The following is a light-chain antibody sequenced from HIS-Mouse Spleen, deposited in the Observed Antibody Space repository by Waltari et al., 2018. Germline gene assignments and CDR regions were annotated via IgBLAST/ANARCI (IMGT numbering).Light chain of an antibody. V-gene: IGLV3-25*03. CDR3: QSADSSGTHVV. CDR1: AFPKQY. CDR2: KDS. Sequence: SYELTQPPPVSVSPGQTARITCSGDAFPKQYAYWYQQKPGQAPVLVIYKDSERPSGIPERFSGSSSGTTVTLTISGVQAEDEADYYCQSADSSGTHVVFGGGTKLTVL. J-gene: IGLJ2*01.